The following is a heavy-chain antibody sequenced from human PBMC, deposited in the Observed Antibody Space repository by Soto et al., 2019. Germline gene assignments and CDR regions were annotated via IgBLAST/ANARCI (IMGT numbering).Heavy chain of an antibody. CDR2: ISSSSSYI. CDR1: GFTFSSYS. J-gene: IGHJ1*01. CDR3: ATTYDYIWGSYRYGYFQH. D-gene: IGHD3-16*02. Sequence: EVQLVESGGGLVKPGGSLRLSCAASGFTFSSYSMNWVRQAPGKGLEWVSCISSSSSYIYYADSVKGRFTISRDNDKNSLYLQMNSLRAEDTAVYYCATTYDYIWGSYRYGYFQHWGQGTLVTVSS. V-gene: IGHV3-21*01.